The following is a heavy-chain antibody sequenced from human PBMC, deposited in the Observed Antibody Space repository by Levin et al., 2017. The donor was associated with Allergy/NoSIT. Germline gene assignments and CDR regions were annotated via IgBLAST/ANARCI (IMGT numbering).Heavy chain of an antibody. D-gene: IGHD5/OR15-5a*01. V-gene: IGHV4-4*07. CDR3: ARDVYRFGYYYYGMDV. J-gene: IGHJ6*02. CDR1: GGSISSYY. CDR2: IYTSGST. Sequence: SETLSLTCTVSGGSISSYYWSWIRQPAGKGLEWIGRIYTSGSTNYNPSLKSRVTMSVDTSKNQFSLKLSSVTAADTAVYYCARDVYRFGYYYYGMDVWGQGTTVTVSS.